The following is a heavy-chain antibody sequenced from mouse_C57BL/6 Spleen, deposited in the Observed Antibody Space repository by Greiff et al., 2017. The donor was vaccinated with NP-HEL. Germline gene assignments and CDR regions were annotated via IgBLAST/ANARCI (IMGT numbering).Heavy chain of an antibody. CDR3: ASGRLAMAY. CDR1: GYTFTSYW. J-gene: IGHJ4*01. Sequence: QVQLQQPGAELVMPGASVKLSCKASGYTFTSYWMHWVKQRPGQGLEWIGGIDPSDSYTNYNQKFKGKSTLTVDKSSSTAYMQLSSLTSEDSAVYYCASGRLAMAYWGQGTLVTVSS. D-gene: IGHD2-4*01. V-gene: IGHV1-69*01. CDR2: IDPSDSYT.